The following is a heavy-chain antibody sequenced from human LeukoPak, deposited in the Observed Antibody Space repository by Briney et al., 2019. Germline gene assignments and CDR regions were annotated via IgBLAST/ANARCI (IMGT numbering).Heavy chain of an antibody. D-gene: IGHD2-2*02. CDR1: GDSISSYY. J-gene: IGHJ4*02. CDR2: MYYTGST. Sequence: SETLSLTCTVSGDSISSYYWSWIRQPPGKGLEWIGYMYYTGSTTYNPSLKSRVITSVDTSKNQLSLKLSSVTAADTAVYYCASRPIPEDIFDSWGQGTLVTVSS. CDR3: ASRPIPEDIFDS. V-gene: IGHV4-59*08.